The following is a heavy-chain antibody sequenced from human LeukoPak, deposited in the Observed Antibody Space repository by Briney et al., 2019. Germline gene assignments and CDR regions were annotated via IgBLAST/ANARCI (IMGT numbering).Heavy chain of an antibody. CDR3: ARAHKGSYYDSSGYYDYFDY. CDR1: GGTFSSYA. CDR2: IIPILGIA. D-gene: IGHD3-22*01. V-gene: IGHV1-69*04. Sequence: GASVKVSCKASGGTFSSYAISWVRQAPGQGLEWMGRIIPILGIANYAQKFQGRVTITADKSTSTAYMELSSLRSEDTAVYYCARAHKGSYYDSSGYYDYFDYWGQGTLVTVSS. J-gene: IGHJ4*02.